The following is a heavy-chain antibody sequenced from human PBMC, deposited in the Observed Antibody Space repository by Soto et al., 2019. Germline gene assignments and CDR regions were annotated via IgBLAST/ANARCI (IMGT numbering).Heavy chain of an antibody. CDR2: IYYSGST. CDR1: GGSISSYY. J-gene: IGHJ3*02. D-gene: IGHD6-6*01. CDR3: ARFLPSIGGAFDI. Sequence: QVQLQESGPGLVKPSETLSLTCTVSGGSISSYYWTWIRQPPGKGLEWIGYIYYSGSTNYNPSLNSRVPIPVDASKNHFSLRLSSVTAADTAVYYCARFLPSIGGAFDIWGQGTMVTVSS. V-gene: IGHV4-59*08.